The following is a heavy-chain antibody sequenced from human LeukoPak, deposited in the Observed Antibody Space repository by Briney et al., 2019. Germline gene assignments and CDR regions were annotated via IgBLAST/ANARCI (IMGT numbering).Heavy chain of an antibody. CDR3: ARQDSSVDF. V-gene: IGHV1-18*04. CDR2: ISTYNGNT. CDR1: GNTFTNHN. D-gene: IGHD6-19*01. Sequence: ASVKVSCKASGNTFTNHNMHWVRLAPGQGLEWMGWISTYNGNTNYAQNLQGRVTMTTDTSTSTAYMELRSLRSDDTAVYYCARQDSSVDFWGPGTLVTVSS. J-gene: IGHJ4*02.